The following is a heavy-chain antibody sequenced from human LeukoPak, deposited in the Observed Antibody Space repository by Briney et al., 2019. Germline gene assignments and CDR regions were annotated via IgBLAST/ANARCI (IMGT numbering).Heavy chain of an antibody. CDR1: GYTFTSYY. D-gene: IGHD2-2*01. Sequence: ASVKVSCKASGYTFTSYYMHWVRQAPGQGLEWMGIINPSGGSTSYAQKFQGRVTMTRDTSTSTVYIELSSLRSEDTAVYYCARGGYTDIVVVPAVTFDYWGQGTLVTVSS. V-gene: IGHV1-46*03. CDR3: ARGGYTDIVVVPAVTFDY. J-gene: IGHJ4*02. CDR2: INPSGGST.